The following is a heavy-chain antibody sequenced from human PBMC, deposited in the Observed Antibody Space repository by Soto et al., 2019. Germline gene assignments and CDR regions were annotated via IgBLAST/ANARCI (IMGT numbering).Heavy chain of an antibody. Sequence: QVQLQQSGPGLVKPSETLSLTCSVSSGPTSSHNWGWIRQTPGRGLEWIGYVYSTGGTSYNPSLNSRVTISADTSTNHISLTLTSVTAAVTAVYYSARQGIGNLHGLVDVWGQGTTVRVSS. CDR1: SGPTSSHN. CDR3: ARQGIGNLHGLVDV. CDR2: VYSTGGT. J-gene: IGHJ6*02. V-gene: IGHV4-59*08. D-gene: IGHD1-1*01.